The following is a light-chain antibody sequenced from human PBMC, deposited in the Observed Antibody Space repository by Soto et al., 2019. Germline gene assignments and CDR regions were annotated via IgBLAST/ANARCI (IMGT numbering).Light chain of an antibody. CDR1: QSIASY. CDR3: LLDFRYFWA. Sequence: IQMTQSPSSCSASVGGVVAIAFLASQSIASYLSWYQQKPGKAPKLLIYAASTLQSGVPSRFSGSGSGTDFTLTISSLQPEDFATYYCLLDFRYFWAFGQGTKVDIK. V-gene: IGKV1-39*02. CDR2: AAS. J-gene: IGKJ1*01.